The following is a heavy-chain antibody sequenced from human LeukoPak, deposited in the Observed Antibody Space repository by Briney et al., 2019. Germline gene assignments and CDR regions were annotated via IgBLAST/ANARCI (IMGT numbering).Heavy chain of an antibody. CDR3: ARITYYYDSSGEYSIRYYYGMDV. V-gene: IGHV4-34*01. D-gene: IGHD3-22*01. CDR1: GGSFSGYY. CDR2: INHSGST. Sequence: PSETLSLTCAVYGGSFSGYYWSWIRQPPGKGLEWIGEINHSGSTNYNPSLKSRVTISVDTSKNQFSLKLSSVTAADTAVYYCARITYYYDSSGEYSIRYYYGMDVWGQGTTVTVSS. J-gene: IGHJ6*02.